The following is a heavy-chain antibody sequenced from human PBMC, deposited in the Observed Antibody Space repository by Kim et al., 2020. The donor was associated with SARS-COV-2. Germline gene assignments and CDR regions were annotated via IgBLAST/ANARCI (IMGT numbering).Heavy chain of an antibody. CDR2: INHSGST. J-gene: IGHJ3*02. D-gene: IGHD2-21*01. CDR1: GGSFSGYY. V-gene: IGHV4-34*01. Sequence: SETLSLTCAVYGGSFSGYYWSWIRQPPGKGLEWIGEINHSGSTNYNPSLKSRVTISVDTSKNQFSLKLSSVTAADTAVYYCARGRVWWDHDAFDIWGQGTMVTVSS. CDR3: ARGRVWWDHDAFDI.